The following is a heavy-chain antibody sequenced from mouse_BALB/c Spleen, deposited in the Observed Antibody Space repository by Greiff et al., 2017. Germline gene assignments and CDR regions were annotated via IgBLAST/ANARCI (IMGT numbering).Heavy chain of an antibody. V-gene: IGHV5-6-2*01. J-gene: IGHJ4*01. CDR3: ARQSTMITTSAMDY. D-gene: IGHD2-4*01. CDR2: INSNGGST. CDR1: GFTFSSYY. Sequence: EVQLVESGGGLVKLGGSLKLSCAASGFTFSSYYMSWVRQTPEKRLELVAAINSNGGSTYYPDTVKGRFTISRDNAKNTLYLQMSSLKSEDTALYYCARQSTMITTSAMDYWGQGTSVTVSS.